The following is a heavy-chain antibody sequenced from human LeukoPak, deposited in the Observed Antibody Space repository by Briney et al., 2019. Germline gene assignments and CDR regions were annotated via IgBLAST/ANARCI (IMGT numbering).Heavy chain of an antibody. J-gene: IGHJ4*02. CDR1: GGSFSGYY. V-gene: IGHV4-34*01. D-gene: IGHD6-13*01. CDR3: ARSPVAALLYFDQ. CDR2: INHSGNT. Sequence: SETLSLTCAVYGGSFSGYYWSWNRQPPGKGLEWIGEINHSGNTNYNPSLKSRVTISVDTSKNQLSLKLSSVTAADTAVYYCARSPVAALLYFDQWGQGTLVTVSS.